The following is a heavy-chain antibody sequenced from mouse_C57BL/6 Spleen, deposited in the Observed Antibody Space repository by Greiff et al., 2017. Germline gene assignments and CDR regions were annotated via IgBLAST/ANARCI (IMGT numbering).Heavy chain of an antibody. J-gene: IGHJ1*03. V-gene: IGHV10-3*01. D-gene: IGHD1-1*01. CDR2: IRSKSSNYAT. CDR1: GFTFNTYA. CDR3: VRDPRHYYYGSSSDWYFDV. Sequence: EVKLVESGGGLVQPKGSLKLSCAASGFTFNTYAMHWVRQAPGKGLEWVARIRSKSSNYATYYADSVKDRFTISRDDSQSMLYLQMNNLKTEDTAMYYCVRDPRHYYYGSSSDWYFDVWGTGTMVTVSS.